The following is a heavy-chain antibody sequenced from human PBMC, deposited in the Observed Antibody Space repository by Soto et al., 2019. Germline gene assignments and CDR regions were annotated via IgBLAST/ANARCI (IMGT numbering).Heavy chain of an antibody. Sequence: QVQLVESGGGVVQPGRSLRLSCAASGFTFSSYGMHWVRQAPGKGLEWVAVISYDGSNKYYADSVKGRFTISRDNSKNTLYLQMNSLRAEETAVYYCANAVTPIYTPRWELKRKHGEFDYWGQGTLVTVSS. D-gene: IGHD1-26*01. J-gene: IGHJ4*02. CDR1: GFTFSSYG. CDR2: ISYDGSNK. CDR3: ANAVTPIYTPRWELKRKHGEFDY. V-gene: IGHV3-30*18.